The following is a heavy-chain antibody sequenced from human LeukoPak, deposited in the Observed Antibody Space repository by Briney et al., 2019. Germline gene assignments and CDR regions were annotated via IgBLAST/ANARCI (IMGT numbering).Heavy chain of an antibody. D-gene: IGHD2-15*01. J-gene: IGHJ5*02. CDR1: GYTFTGYY. V-gene: IGHV1-2*02. Sequence: ASVKVSCKASGYTFTGYYMHWVRQAPGQGLEWMGWINPNSGGTNYAQKFQGRVTMTRDTSISTAYMELSRLRSDDTAVYYCATNGGYCSGGSCYAYNRFDPWGQGTLVTVSS. CDR2: INPNSGGT. CDR3: ATNGGYCSGGSCYAYNRFDP.